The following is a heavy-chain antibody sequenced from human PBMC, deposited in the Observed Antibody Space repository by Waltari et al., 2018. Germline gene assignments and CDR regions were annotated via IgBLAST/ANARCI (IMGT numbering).Heavy chain of an antibody. D-gene: IGHD6-19*01. CDR1: GFPFSSYS. V-gene: IGHV3-48*04. Sequence: EVQLVESGGGLVQPGGSLRLSCAASGFPFSSYSMTWVRQAPGNVLEWVSYISSSSSTIYYADSVKGRFTISRDNAKNSLYLQMNSLRAEDTAVYYCARGSVAVDYWGQGTLVTVSS. CDR3: ARGSVAVDY. J-gene: IGHJ4*02. CDR2: ISSSSSTI.